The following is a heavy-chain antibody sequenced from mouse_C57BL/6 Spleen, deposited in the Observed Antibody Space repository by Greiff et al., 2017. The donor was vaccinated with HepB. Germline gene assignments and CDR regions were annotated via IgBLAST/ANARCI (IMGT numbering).Heavy chain of an antibody. CDR3: ARDGSSLWYFDV. Sequence: QVQLQQPGAELVRPGSSVKLSCKASGYTFTSYWMHWVKQRPIQGLEWIGNIDPSDSETHYNQKFKDKARLTVDKSSSTAYMQLSSLTSEDSAVYYCARDGSSLWYFDVWGTGTTVTVSS. V-gene: IGHV1-52*01. J-gene: IGHJ1*03. D-gene: IGHD1-1*01. CDR1: GYTFTSYW. CDR2: IDPSDSET.